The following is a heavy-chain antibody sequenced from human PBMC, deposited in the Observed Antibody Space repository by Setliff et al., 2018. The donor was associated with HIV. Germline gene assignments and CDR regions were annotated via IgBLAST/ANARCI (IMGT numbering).Heavy chain of an antibody. CDR2: ISTSSSYI. V-gene: IGHV3-21*01. CDR1: GFSSGSYT. D-gene: IGHD3-10*01. J-gene: IGHJ1*01. Sequence: GGSLRLSCAASGFSSGSYTMNWVRQAPGKGLEWVSSISTSSSYIYYADSVKGRFTISRDNAKNSLYLQMNSLRAEDTAVYYCARGPPGEPRLFQHWGQGTLVTVSS. CDR3: ARGPPGEPRLFQH.